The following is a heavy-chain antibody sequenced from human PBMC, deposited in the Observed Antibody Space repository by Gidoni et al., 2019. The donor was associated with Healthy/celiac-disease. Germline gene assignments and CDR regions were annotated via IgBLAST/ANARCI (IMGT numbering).Heavy chain of an antibody. J-gene: IGHJ6*02. Sequence: EVQLVESGGGVVQPGRSLTRYCAASGFAFDDYSMHWVRHAPGKGLEWGSGISWNSGSRGEADSVKSRFTISRDNANNSLYLQMNSLRAEDTALYYCAKDLYSGIYSRLGVKHAAWGVGMDVWGQGTTVTVSS. V-gene: IGHV3-9*01. CDR3: AKDLYSGIYSRLGVKHAAWGVGMDV. D-gene: IGHD1-26*01. CDR1: GFAFDDYS. CDR2: ISWNSGSR.